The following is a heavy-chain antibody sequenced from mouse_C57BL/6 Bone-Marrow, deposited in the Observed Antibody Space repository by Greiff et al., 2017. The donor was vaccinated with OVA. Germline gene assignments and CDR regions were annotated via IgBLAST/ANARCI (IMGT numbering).Heavy chain of an antibody. V-gene: IGHV5-12*01. CDR2: ISNGGGST. D-gene: IGHD2-3*01. CDR3: ARGRWLLRFDY. J-gene: IGHJ2*01. Sequence: EVKVVESGGGLVQPGGSLKLSCAASGFTFSDYYMYWVRQTPEKRLEWVAYISNGGGSTYYPDTVKGRFTISRDNAKNTLYLQMSRLKSEDTAMYYCARGRWLLRFDYWGQGTTLTVSS. CDR1: GFTFSDYY.